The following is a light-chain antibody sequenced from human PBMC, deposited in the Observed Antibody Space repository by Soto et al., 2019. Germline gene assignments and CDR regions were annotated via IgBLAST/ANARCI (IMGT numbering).Light chain of an antibody. CDR1: TSNIGNNY. V-gene: IGLV1-51*01. CDR3: GTWDSILSVVL. CDR2: DNN. Sequence: QSVLTQPPSVSAAPGQKVTISCSGSTSNIGNNYVSWYQQLPGTAPKLLIYDNNKRPSGIPARFSGSVSGTSATLGITGLQTGDEADYYCGTWDSILSVVLFGGGTQLTVL. J-gene: IGLJ2*01.